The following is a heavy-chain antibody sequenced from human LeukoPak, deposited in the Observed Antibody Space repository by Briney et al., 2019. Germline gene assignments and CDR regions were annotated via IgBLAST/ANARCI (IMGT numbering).Heavy chain of an antibody. CDR3: GRAWQKALDI. J-gene: IGHJ3*02. V-gene: IGHV3-7*04. Sequence: TGGSLRLSCAASGFTFSRYCMNWVRQAPGKGLEWVASIKPDGSEKYYVDSVKGRFTMSRDNAKNLMYVQMTRLCIEEAKIYYCGRAWQKALDIWGQGTMVTVSS. CDR1: GFTFSRYC. CDR2: IKPDGSEK.